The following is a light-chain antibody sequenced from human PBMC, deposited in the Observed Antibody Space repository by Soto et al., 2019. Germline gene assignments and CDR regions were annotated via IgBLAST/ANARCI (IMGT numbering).Light chain of an antibody. Sequence: EIVMTQSPATLSVSPGERATLSCRASQSISSNLAWYQQKPGQAPRLLIYGASTRATGIPARFSGSGSGTDFTLTISSMQSEDFAVYYCQQYNNWWSFGPGTKVEIK. CDR1: QSISSN. CDR2: GAS. V-gene: IGKV3-15*01. J-gene: IGKJ1*01. CDR3: QQYNNWWS.